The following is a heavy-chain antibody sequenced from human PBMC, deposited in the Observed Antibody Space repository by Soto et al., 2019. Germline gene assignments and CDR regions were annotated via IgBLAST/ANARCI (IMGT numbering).Heavy chain of an antibody. D-gene: IGHD3-22*01. J-gene: IGHJ4*02. CDR2: VHPDSGGT. V-gene: IGHV1-2*03. Sequence: GASVKVSCKTSGYIFTDHLIHWVLQSPGQGLQWVGWVHPDSGGTNVAQAFQDRVTMTADTSITTAYMDLARLRPDDTAIFYCARGAQGFFPVSGIYFYFDHWGQGTPVTVSS. CDR3: ARGAQGFFPVSGIYFYFDH. CDR1: GYIFTDHL.